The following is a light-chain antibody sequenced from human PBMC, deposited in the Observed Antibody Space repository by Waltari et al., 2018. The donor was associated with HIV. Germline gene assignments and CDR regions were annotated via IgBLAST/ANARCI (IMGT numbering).Light chain of an antibody. CDR3: SSYTTSNTFV. Sequence: SALTQPPSVSGSPGQPVTLFRPGTSRDVGGYDYVSGYTQSPAKATKLMIYDVSKRPSGVSNRFSGSKSGNTASLTVSGLQAEDEADYSCSSYTTSNTFVFGTGTKVTVL. V-gene: IGLV2-14*03. CDR2: DVS. CDR1: SRDVGGYDY. J-gene: IGLJ1*01.